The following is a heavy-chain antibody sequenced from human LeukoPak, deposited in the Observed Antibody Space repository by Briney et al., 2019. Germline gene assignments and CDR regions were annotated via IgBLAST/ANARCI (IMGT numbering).Heavy chain of an antibody. CDR1: GYTFTSYG. J-gene: IGHJ4*02. V-gene: IGHV1-18*01. CDR3: ARVPTLRVVTTPAYFDS. CDR2: ISAYNGHT. Sequence: ASVKVSCKASGYTFTSYGLTWVRQAPGQGLEWMGWISAYNGHTKYPQKLQGGVTMTTDTSTSTAYMELRSLRSDDTAVYYCARVPTLRVVTTPAYFDSWGQGTPVTVSS. D-gene: IGHD2-21*02.